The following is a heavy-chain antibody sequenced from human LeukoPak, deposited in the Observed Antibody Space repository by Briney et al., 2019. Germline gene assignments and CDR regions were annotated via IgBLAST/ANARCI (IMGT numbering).Heavy chain of an antibody. CDR1: GFTFSSYS. CDR3: ARAPRGYSYGDAFDI. J-gene: IGHJ3*02. D-gene: IGHD5-18*01. CDR2: ISSRNI. Sequence: PGGSLRLSCAASGFTFSSYSMNWVRQAPGKGLEWVSSISSRNIDYADSLKGRFTISRDNAKNSLYLQMNSLRAEDTAVYYCARAPRGYSYGDAFDIWGQGTMVTVSS. V-gene: IGHV3-21*01.